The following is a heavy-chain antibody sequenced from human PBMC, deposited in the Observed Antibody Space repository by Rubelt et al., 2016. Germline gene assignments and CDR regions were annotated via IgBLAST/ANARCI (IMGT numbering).Heavy chain of an antibody. CDR3: ASTIDDYGDFCFDY. J-gene: IGHJ4*02. D-gene: IGHD4-17*01. V-gene: IGHV4-59*12. Sequence: QVQLQESGPGLVKPSETLSLTCTVSGGSISSYYWSWIRQPPGKGLEWIGSIYYSGGTYYNPSLKSRVTISVDTSKNQFSLKLSSVTAADTAVYYCASTIDDYGDFCFDYWGQGTLVTVSS. CDR2: IYYSGGT. CDR1: GGSISSYY.